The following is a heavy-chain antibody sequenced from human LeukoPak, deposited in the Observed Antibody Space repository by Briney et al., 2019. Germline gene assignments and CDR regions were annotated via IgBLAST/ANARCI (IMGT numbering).Heavy chain of an antibody. Sequence: PSETLSLTCTVSGGSISNYYWSWIRQPAGEGLEWIGRIYTSGSTNYNPSLKSRVTMSIDKSKNQFSLKLTSVTAAETAVYYCARLKQLDIDYWGQGTLVTVSS. CDR1: GGSISNYY. J-gene: IGHJ4*02. CDR3: ARLKQLDIDY. V-gene: IGHV4-4*07. CDR2: IYTSGST. D-gene: IGHD6-6*01.